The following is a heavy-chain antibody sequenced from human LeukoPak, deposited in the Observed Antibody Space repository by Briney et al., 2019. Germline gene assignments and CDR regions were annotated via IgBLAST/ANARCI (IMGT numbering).Heavy chain of an antibody. CDR3: ARDLLTPGARGAFDI. D-gene: IGHD3-16*01. Sequence: GGSLRLSCAASGFTFSSYSMNWVRQAPGKGLEWVSSISSSSSYIYYADSVKGRFTISRDNAKNSLYLQMNSLRAEDTAVYYCARDLLTPGARGAFDIWGQGTMVIVSS. CDR2: ISSSSSYI. V-gene: IGHV3-21*01. J-gene: IGHJ3*02. CDR1: GFTFSSYS.